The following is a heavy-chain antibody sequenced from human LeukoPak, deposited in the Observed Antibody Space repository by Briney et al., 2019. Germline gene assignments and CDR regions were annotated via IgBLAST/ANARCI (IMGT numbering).Heavy chain of an antibody. Sequence: SETLSLTCTVSGGSLSSYYWSWIRQPPGKGLEWIGYIYYSGTTNYNPSLKSRVTISVDTSKNQFSLKLSSVTAADTAVYYCARWDSGSYFLDYWGQGTLVTVSS. CDR2: IYYSGTT. J-gene: IGHJ4*02. V-gene: IGHV4-59*01. CDR3: ARWDSGSYFLDY. CDR1: GGSLSSYY. D-gene: IGHD1-26*01.